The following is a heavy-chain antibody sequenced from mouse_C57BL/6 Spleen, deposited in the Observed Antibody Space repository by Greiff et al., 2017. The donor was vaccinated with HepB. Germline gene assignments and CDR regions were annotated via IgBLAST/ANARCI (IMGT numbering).Heavy chain of an antibody. CDR3: ERGDGYYAMDY. CDR1: GYTFSSYW. Sequence: VMLVESGAELVKPGASVKISCKASGYTFSSYWMNWVKQRPGEGLEWVGQIYPGDGDTNYNEKFKGKATLTADKSSSTAYMQLSSLTSEDSAVYVYERGDGYYAMDYWGQGTSVTVSS. V-gene: IGHV1-80*01. J-gene: IGHJ4*01. CDR2: IYPGDGDT. D-gene: IGHD2-3*01.